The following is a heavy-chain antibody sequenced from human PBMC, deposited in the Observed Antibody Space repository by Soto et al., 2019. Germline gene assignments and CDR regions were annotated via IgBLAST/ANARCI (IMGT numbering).Heavy chain of an antibody. D-gene: IGHD1-26*01. CDR1: GGTFSSYT. V-gene: IGHV1-69*08. CDR3: AREREEELRYAFDI. J-gene: IGHJ3*02. Sequence: QVQLVQSGAEVKKPGSSVKVSCKASGGTFSSYTISWVRQAPGQGLEWMGRIIPILGIANYAQKFQGRVTITADKYXSTAYMELSSLRSEDTAVYYCAREREEELRYAFDIWGQGTMVTVSS. CDR2: IIPILGIA.